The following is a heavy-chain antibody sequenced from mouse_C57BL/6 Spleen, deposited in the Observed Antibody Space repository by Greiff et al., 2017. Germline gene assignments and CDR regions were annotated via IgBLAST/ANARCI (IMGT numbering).Heavy chain of an antibody. V-gene: IGHV1-22*01. Sequence: VQLQQSGPELVKPGASVKMSCKASGYTFTDYNMHWVKQSHGQSLEWIGIINPNNGGTSYNQKFKGKATLTVDKSSSTAYMDLRSLTSEDAAVXYCAREKSTMDYWGQGTTVTVSS. D-gene: IGHD1-3*01. CDR1: GYTFTDYN. CDR3: AREKSTMDY. CDR2: INPNNGGT. J-gene: IGHJ4*01.